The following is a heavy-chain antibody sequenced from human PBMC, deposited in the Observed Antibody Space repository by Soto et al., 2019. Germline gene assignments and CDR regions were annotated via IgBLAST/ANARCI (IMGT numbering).Heavy chain of an antibody. CDR2: IYYSGST. Sequence: SETLSLTCTVSSGSISSYYWSWIRQSPGKGLEWIGYIYYSGSTSYNPSLKSRVTMSVDTSKNQFSLKLSSVTAADTAVYYCARYCNSTSCFFDYWGQGTLVTVSS. CDR3: ARYCNSTSCFFDY. CDR1: SGSISSYY. J-gene: IGHJ4*02. D-gene: IGHD2-2*01. V-gene: IGHV4-59*08.